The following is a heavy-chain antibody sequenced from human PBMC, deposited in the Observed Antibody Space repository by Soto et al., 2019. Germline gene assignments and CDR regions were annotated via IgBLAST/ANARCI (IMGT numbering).Heavy chain of an antibody. CDR1: GYTFTSYG. J-gene: IGHJ3*01. V-gene: IGHV1-18*01. Sequence: GASVKVSCKASGYTFTSYGISWVRQAPGQGLEWMGWISAYNGNTNYAQKLQGRVTMTTDTSTSTAYMELRSLRSDDTAVYYCARAQRSYFDWLLRPNALDFSGQGTIGTVSS. CDR2: ISAYNGNT. D-gene: IGHD3-9*01. CDR3: ARAQRSYFDWLLRPNALDF.